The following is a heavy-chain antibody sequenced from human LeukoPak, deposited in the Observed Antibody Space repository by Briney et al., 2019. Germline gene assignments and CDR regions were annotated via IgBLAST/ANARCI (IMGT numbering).Heavy chain of an antibody. CDR2: ISPAGGT. D-gene: IGHD3-16*01. V-gene: IGHV4-34*01. Sequence: SGTLSLTCAVYGGSFSGYYWSWIRQPPGKGLEWIGQISPAGGTTYNPSLESRVTISLDTSKNHFSLKVNSVTAADTAVYYCARHGGFNFDYWGQGTLVAVSS. CDR1: GGSFSGYY. J-gene: IGHJ4*02. CDR3: ARHGGFNFDY.